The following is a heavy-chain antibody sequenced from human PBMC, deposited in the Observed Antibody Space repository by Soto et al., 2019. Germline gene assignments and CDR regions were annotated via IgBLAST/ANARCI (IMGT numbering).Heavy chain of an antibody. CDR2: INHSGST. D-gene: IGHD7-27*01. J-gene: IGHJ6*02. Sequence: QVQLQQWGAGLLKPSETLSLTCAVYGGSFSGYYWSWIRQPPGKGLEWIGEINHSGSTNYNPSLKSRVTISVDTSKNQFSLKLSFVTAADTAVYYCARGGNWGYYYYYYGMDVWGQGTTVTVSS. V-gene: IGHV4-34*01. CDR1: GGSFSGYY. CDR3: ARGGNWGYYYYYYGMDV.